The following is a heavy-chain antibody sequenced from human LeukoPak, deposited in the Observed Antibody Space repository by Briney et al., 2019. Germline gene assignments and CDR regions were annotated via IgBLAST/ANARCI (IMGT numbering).Heavy chain of an antibody. D-gene: IGHD6-19*01. CDR1: GGSISSYY. CDR3: AREGSAWSMNY. V-gene: IGHV4-59*01. CDR2: IYYSGST. J-gene: IGHJ4*02. Sequence: ASETLSLTCTVSGGSISSYYWSWIRRPPGKGLEWIGYIYYSGSTNYNPSLKSRVTISLDTSKNQFSLKLSSVTAADTAVYYCAREGSAWSMNYWGQGTLVTVSS.